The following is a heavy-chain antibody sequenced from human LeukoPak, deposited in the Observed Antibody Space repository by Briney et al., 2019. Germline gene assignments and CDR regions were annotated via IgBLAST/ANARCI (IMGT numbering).Heavy chain of an antibody. V-gene: IGHV4-4*07. J-gene: IGHJ6*03. CDR1: GGSISSYY. Sequence: SETLSLTCTVSGGSISSYYWSWIRQPAGKGVEWIGRIETSGSTNYKPSLKSRVTMSVDTSKNQFSLKLSSVTAADTAVYYCARNGPYYGSGRPYYYYYYYMDVWGKGTTVTVSS. CDR2: IETSGST. D-gene: IGHD3-10*01. CDR3: ARNGPYYGSGRPYYYYYYYMDV.